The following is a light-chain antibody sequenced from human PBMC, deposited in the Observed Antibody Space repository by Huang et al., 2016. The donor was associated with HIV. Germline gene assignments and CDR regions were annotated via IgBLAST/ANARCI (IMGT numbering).Light chain of an antibody. CDR1: HNINTY. CDR2: SAS. V-gene: IGKV1-39*01. Sequence: DLLLTQSPFSLSASVGDRVTITCRSSHNINTYLNWYQQKPGKTPKLPIHSASTIQTGGPSRCSGSDSGTDFTLTVNSLQPEDSATYYCQQGYSSWITFGQGTRL. CDR3: QQGYSSWIT. J-gene: IGKJ5*01.